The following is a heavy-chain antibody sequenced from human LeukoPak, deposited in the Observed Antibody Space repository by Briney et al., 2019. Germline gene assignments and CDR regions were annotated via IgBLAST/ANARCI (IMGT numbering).Heavy chain of an antibody. CDR2: VSYDGIIK. CDR1: GFTFSGCA. CDR3: ATGGGLATEIDY. D-gene: IGHD3-16*01. J-gene: IGHJ4*02. Sequence: GGSLRLSCATSGFTFSGCAMHWVRQAPGKGLEWVAVVSYDGIIKYYADSLKGRFTISRDNSKNTLYLLMNSLRTEDTAMYYCATGGGLATEIDYWGQGTLVTVSS. V-gene: IGHV3-30*04.